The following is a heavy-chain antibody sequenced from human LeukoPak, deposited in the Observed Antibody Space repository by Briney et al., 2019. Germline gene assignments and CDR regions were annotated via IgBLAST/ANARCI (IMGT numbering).Heavy chain of an antibody. CDR1: GGSFSGYY. CDR3: ARGGGRYSSGWDPPVY. V-gene: IGHV4-34*01. CDR2: INHSGST. J-gene: IGHJ4*02. D-gene: IGHD6-19*01. Sequence: PSETLSLTCAVYGGSFSGYYWSWIRQPPGKGLEWIGEINHSGSTNYNPSLKSRVTISVDTPKNQFSLKLSSVNAEDTAVYYCARGGGRYSSGWDPPVYWGQGTLVTVSS.